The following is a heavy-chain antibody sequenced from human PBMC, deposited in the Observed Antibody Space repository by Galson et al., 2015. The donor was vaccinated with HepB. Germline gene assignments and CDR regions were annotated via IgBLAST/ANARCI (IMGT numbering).Heavy chain of an antibody. CDR3: ARGGVRYFDWLLGPDYGMDV. J-gene: IGHJ6*02. D-gene: IGHD3-9*01. Sequence: SVKVSCKASGYTFTSYAMHWVRQAPGQRLEWMGWTNAGNGNTKYSQKFQGRVTITRDTSARTAYMELSSLRSEDTAVYYCARGGVRYFDWLLGPDYGMDVWGQGTTVTVSS. CDR1: GYTFTSYA. CDR2: TNAGNGNT. V-gene: IGHV1-3*01.